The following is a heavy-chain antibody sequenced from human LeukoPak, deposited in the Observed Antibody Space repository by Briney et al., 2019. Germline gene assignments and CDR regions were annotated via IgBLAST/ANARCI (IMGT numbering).Heavy chain of an antibody. D-gene: IGHD6-19*01. CDR3: AKDSAVADTDFDY. CDR1: GFTVSSKY. J-gene: IGHJ4*02. V-gene: IGHV3-23*01. Sequence: PGGSLRLSCAASGFTVSSKYMSWVRQAPGKGLEWVSAISGSGGSTYYADSVKGRFTISRDNSKNTLYLQMNSLRAEDTAVYYCAKDSAVADTDFDYWGQGTLVTVSS. CDR2: ISGSGGST.